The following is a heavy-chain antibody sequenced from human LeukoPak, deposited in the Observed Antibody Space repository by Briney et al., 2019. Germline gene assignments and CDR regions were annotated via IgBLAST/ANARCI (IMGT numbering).Heavy chain of an antibody. CDR3: ARDLRYSSGWR. CDR2: ISSSSSTI. CDR1: GFTFSSYS. D-gene: IGHD6-19*01. Sequence: PGGSLRLSCAASGFTFSSYSMNWVRQAPGKGLEWVSYISSSSSTIYYADSVKGRFTISRDNAKNSLYLQMNSLRAEDTAVYYCARDLRYSSGWRWGQGTLVTVSS. J-gene: IGHJ4*02. V-gene: IGHV3-48*01.